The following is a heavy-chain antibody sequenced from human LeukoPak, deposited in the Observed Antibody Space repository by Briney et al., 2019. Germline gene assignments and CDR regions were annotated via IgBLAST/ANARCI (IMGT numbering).Heavy chain of an antibody. V-gene: IGHV3-30*18. J-gene: IGHJ6*04. CDR1: GLLFSSYG. CDR3: SKTRLDYYYGMDV. Sequence: GGPLRLSSAASGLLFSSYGMLWVRPAPGRGQGRGAVIAYDGSSKYVADSVNGRFTISRDNSKNTLYLQKNSLRADDTAVNYCSKTRLDYYYGMDVWGKGPTVTVSA. CDR2: IAYDGSSK.